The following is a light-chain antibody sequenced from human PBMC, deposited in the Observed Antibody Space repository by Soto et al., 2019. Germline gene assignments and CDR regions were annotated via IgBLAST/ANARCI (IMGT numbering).Light chain of an antibody. CDR3: SSYTSSSTLYV. CDR2: DVS. CDR1: SSDVGDYNY. V-gene: IGLV2-14*01. Sequence: QSVLTQPASVSGSPGQSITISCTGTSSDVGDYNYVSWYQQHPGKAPKLMIYDVSNRPSGVSNRFSGSKSGNTASLTIFGLQAEDEADYYCSSYTSSSTLYVFGTGTKVTVL. J-gene: IGLJ1*01.